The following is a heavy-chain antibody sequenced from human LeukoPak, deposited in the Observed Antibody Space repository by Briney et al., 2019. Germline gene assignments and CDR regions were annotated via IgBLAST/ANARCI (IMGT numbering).Heavy chain of an antibody. Sequence: ASVKVSCKASGYTFADNHMYWIRQAPGQGLECMGWISPNSGDTNYAQKFQGRITMTGDTSISTGYMELSSLRSDDTAVYYCARNPPYCSGGSCYPYYFDYWGQGTLVTVSS. CDR1: GYTFADNH. J-gene: IGHJ4*02. D-gene: IGHD2-15*01. CDR3: ARNPPYCSGGSCYPYYFDY. V-gene: IGHV1-2*02. CDR2: ISPNSGDT.